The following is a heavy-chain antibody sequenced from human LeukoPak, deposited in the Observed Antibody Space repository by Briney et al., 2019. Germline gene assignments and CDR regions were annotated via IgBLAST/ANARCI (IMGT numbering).Heavy chain of an antibody. D-gene: IGHD6-25*01. J-gene: IGHJ4*02. V-gene: IGHV3-23*01. CDR2: ISASGGST. CDR3: AKAGGDIAALFDY. CDR1: GFTFSSSA. Sequence: GGSLRLSCAASGFTFSSSAMSWVRQVPGKGLEWVSGISASGGSTSYADSVRGRLTISRDNSKNTLYLQMNSLRAEDTAVYYCAKAGGDIAALFDYWGQGTLVTVSS.